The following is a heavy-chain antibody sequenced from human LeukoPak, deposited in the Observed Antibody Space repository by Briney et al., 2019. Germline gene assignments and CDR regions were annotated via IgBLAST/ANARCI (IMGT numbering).Heavy chain of an antibody. D-gene: IGHD6-19*01. CDR1: GFTFSDYY. J-gene: IGHJ4*02. CDR3: AKGTSSGWYSPFDY. Sequence: PGGSLRLSCAASGFTFSDYYMSWIRQAPGKGLEWVSYISNSGSTIYYADSVKGRFTISRDNAKNSLYLQMNSLRAEDTAVYYCAKGTSSGWYSPFDYWGQGTLVTVSS. CDR2: ISNSGSTI. V-gene: IGHV3-11*01.